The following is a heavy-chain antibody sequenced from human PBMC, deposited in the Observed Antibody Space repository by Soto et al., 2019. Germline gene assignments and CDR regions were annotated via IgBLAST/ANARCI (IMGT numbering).Heavy chain of an antibody. CDR1: VGPIAMVGYS. CDR3: ARVPGL. Sequence: QLQLQESGSGLVKPSQTLSLTSAVPVGPIAMVGYSGTWIRQPPGKGLEWIGYIYHSGSSYYNPSLKSRVTISVDRSKNQFSLTLSSVTAADTAVYYCARVPGLWGRGTLVTVSS. J-gene: IGHJ2*01. CDR2: IYHSGSS. V-gene: IGHV4-30-2*01.